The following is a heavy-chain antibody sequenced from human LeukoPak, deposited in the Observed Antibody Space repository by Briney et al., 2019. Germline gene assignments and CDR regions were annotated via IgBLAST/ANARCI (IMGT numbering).Heavy chain of an antibody. J-gene: IGHJ4*02. CDR3: ARQFWSGYAHR. D-gene: IGHD3-3*01. CDR2: INHSGST. CDR1: GGSFSDYY. V-gene: IGHV4-34*01. Sequence: PSETLSLTCAVYGGSFSDYYWSWIRQPPGKGLEWIGEINHSGSTNYNPSLKSRVTISVDTSKNQFSLKLSSVTAADTAVYYCARQFWSGYAHRWGQGTLVTVSS.